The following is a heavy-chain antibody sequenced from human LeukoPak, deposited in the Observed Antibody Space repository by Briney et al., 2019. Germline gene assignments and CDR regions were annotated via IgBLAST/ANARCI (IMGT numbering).Heavy chain of an antibody. D-gene: IGHD4-17*01. V-gene: IGHV1-69*06. CDR2: IIPIFGTA. Sequence: ASVKVSCKASGGTFSSYAISWVRQAPGQGLEWMGGIIPIFGTANYAQKFQGRVTITADKSTSTAYMELSSLRSEDTAVYYCASADGDDDAFDIWGQGTMVTVSS. CDR3: ASADGDDDAFDI. CDR1: GGTFSSYA. J-gene: IGHJ3*02.